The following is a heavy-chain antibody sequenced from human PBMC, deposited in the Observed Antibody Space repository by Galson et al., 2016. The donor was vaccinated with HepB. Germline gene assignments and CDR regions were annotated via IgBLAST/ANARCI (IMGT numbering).Heavy chain of an antibody. J-gene: IGHJ2*01. D-gene: IGHD1-7*01. CDR1: GFTFSSFG. Sequence: SLRLSCAASGFTFSSFGMHWVRQAPGKGLEWVAVIWNDGNNKYYGDSVKGRFTMSRDNSKSTLYLEMNSLRAEDTAVYYRARDADPELTESGYFDLWGRGTMVTVSS. CDR3: ARDADPELTESGYFDL. CDR2: IWNDGNNK. V-gene: IGHV3-33*01.